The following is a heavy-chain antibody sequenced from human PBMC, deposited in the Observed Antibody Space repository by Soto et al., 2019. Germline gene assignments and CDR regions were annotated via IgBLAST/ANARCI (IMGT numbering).Heavy chain of an antibody. CDR1: GGTFSSYT. J-gene: IGHJ4*02. Sequence: GASVKVSCKASGGTFSSYTISWVRQAPGQGLEWMGRIIPILGIANYAQKFQGRVTITADKSTSTAYMELSSLRSEDTAVYYCANFLRYFDWPTSDYWGQGTLVTVSS. V-gene: IGHV1-69*02. CDR2: IIPILGIA. CDR3: ANFLRYFDWPTSDY. D-gene: IGHD3-9*01.